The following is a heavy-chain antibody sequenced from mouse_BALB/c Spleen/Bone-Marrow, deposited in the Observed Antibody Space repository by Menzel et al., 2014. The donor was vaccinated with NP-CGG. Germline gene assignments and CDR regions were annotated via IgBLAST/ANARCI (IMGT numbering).Heavy chain of an antibody. CDR2: INSNGGST. V-gene: IGHV5-6-3*01. Sequence: EVQGVESGGGLVQPGGSLKLSCAASGFTFSRYGMSWVRQTPDKRLELVATINSNGGSTYYPDSVKGRFTISRDGAKNTLYLQMSSLKSEDTAMYYCARDGPYFFDYWGRGTTLTVSS. D-gene: IGHD2-10*01. CDR1: GFTFSRYG. CDR3: ARDGPYFFDY. J-gene: IGHJ2*01.